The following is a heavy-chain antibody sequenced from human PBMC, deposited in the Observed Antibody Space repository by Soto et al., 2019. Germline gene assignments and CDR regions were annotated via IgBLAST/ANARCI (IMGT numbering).Heavy chain of an antibody. CDR2: ISGTGGSK. Sequence: EVQLLESGGGLVQPGGSLTLSCAASGFTFSIYSMSWVRQAPGKGLEWVSSISGTGGSKHYADSVRGRFAISRDNFKDTLFLYMNSLRAEDTAVYYCAKSAGDTWTTHYFDYWGKGILVTVSS. CDR3: AKSAGDTWTTHYFDY. J-gene: IGHJ4*02. D-gene: IGHD4-4*01. CDR1: GFTFSIYS. V-gene: IGHV3-23*01.